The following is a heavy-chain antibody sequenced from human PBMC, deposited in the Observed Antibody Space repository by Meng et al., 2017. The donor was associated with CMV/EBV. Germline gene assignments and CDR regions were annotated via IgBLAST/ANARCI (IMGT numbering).Heavy chain of an antibody. Sequence: GGSLRLSCAASGFTFSSYAMHWVRQAPGKGLGWVAVISYDGSNKYYADSVKGRFTISRDNSKNTLYLQMNSLRAEDTAVYYCARERVVPAARPGYFDYWGQGTLVTVSS. V-gene: IGHV3-30*04. J-gene: IGHJ4*02. CDR3: ARERVVPAARPGYFDY. CDR2: ISYDGSNK. CDR1: GFTFSSYA. D-gene: IGHD2-2*02.